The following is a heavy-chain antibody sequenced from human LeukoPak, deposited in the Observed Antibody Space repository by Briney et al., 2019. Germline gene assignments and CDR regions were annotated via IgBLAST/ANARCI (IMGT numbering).Heavy chain of an antibody. Sequence: GASVKVSCTVSGYTLTELSMHWVRQAPGKGLEWMGGFDPEDGETIYAQKFQGRVTMTEDTSTDTAYMELSSLRSEDTAVYYCATAIKITHAFDIWGQGTMVTVSS. CDR2: FDPEDGET. CDR1: GYTLTELS. CDR3: ATAIKITHAFDI. V-gene: IGHV1-24*01. J-gene: IGHJ3*02. D-gene: IGHD1-20*01.